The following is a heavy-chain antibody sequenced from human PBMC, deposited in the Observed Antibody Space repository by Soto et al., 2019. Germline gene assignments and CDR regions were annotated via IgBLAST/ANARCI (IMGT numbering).Heavy chain of an antibody. J-gene: IGHJ6*02. V-gene: IGHV1-18*04. CDR2: ISGKNGNT. Sequence: QVQLVQSGVEVKKPWASVKVSCKASGYTCISHGISWVRQAPGQGLEWMGWISGKNGNTNYAQKLQGRVTFTTDTSTSKAYMDLRSMRSDDTAVYYCARVSSSIVVVPDYGMDVWGQGTTVTVSS. D-gene: IGHD2-15*01. CDR1: GYTCISHG. CDR3: ARVSSSIVVVPDYGMDV.